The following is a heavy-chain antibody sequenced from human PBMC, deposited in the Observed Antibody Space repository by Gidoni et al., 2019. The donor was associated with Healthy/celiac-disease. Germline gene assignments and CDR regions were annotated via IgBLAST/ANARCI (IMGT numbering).Heavy chain of an antibody. J-gene: IGHJ6*02. D-gene: IGHD2-15*01. Sequence: QVQLVQSGAEVKKPGAAVQFSCKASGYTFTGSEQRWVRQAPGQGLEWMGWIKPNSGGTNYAQKFQCWVTMTRDTSISTAYMELSRLRSDDTAVYYCAREEVTVVTPCYYYYYGMDVWGQGTTVTVSS. CDR2: IKPNSGGT. CDR3: AREEVTVVTPCYYYYYGMDV. V-gene: IGHV1-2*04. CDR1: GYTFTGSE.